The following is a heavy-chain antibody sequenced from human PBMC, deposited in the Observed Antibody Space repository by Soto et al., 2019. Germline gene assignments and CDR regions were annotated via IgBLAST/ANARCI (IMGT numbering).Heavy chain of an antibody. J-gene: IGHJ4*02. CDR3: ARIRGRRITIFGVVILYYFDY. Sequence: LCLPCAVSVRSISSSNCWRWFRQPPWKGLEWIGEIYHSGSTNYNPSLKSRVTISVDKSKNQFSLKLSSVTAADTAVYYCARIRGRRITIFGVVILYYFDYWGQGTLVTVSS. D-gene: IGHD3-3*01. V-gene: IGHV4-4*02. CDR2: IYHSGST. CDR1: VRSISSSNC.